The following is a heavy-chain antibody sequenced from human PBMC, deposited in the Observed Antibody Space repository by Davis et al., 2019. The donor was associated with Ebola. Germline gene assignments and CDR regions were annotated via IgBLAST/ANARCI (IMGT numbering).Heavy chain of an antibody. CDR3: ARVRFGDTAVDY. Sequence: GESLKISCAASGFTFSSYDMHWVRQGTGKGLEWVSVIGTAGDTYYPGSVKGRFTISRENAKNSLYLQMNSLRAEYTAVYYCARVRFGDTAVDYWGQGTLVTVSS. V-gene: IGHV3-13*01. CDR2: IGTAGDT. D-gene: IGHD3-16*01. J-gene: IGHJ4*02. CDR1: GFTFSSYD.